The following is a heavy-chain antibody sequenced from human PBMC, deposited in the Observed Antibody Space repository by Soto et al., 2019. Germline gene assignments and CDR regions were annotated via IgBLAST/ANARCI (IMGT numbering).Heavy chain of an antibody. D-gene: IGHD6-19*01. CDR1: GFTFSSYA. V-gene: IGHV3-30-3*01. J-gene: IGHJ4*02. Sequence: PGGSLRLSCAASGFTFSSYAMHWVRQAPGKGLEWVAVISYDGSNKYYADSVKGRFTISRDNSKNTLYLQMNSLRAEDTAVYYCARDKTKWLDAESIGYYFDYWGQGTLVTVSS. CDR3: ARDKTKWLDAESIGYYFDY. CDR2: ISYDGSNK.